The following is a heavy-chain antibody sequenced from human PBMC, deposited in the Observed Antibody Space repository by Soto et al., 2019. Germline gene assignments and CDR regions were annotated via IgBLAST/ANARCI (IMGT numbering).Heavy chain of an antibody. D-gene: IGHD2-2*01. J-gene: IGHJ4*02. CDR1: GFTFSSYA. V-gene: IGHV3-23*01. CDR3: ATPTLPLIVVVPAASAYFDY. CDR2: ISGSGGST. Sequence: GGSLRLSCTASGFTFSSYAMSWVRQAPGKGLEWVSAISGSGGSTYYADSVKGRFTISRDNSKNTLYLQMNSLRAEDTAVYYCATPTLPLIVVVPAASAYFDYWGQGTLVTVSS.